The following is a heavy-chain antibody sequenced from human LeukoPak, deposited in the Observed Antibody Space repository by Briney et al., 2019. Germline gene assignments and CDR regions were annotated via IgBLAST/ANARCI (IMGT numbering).Heavy chain of an antibody. V-gene: IGHV4-38-2*01. CDR3: ARIQEADWYFDL. CDR1: GYSISSGYY. Sequence: SETLSLTCAVSGYSISSGYYWGWIRQPPGKGLEWIGSIYHSGSTYYNPSLKSRVTISADTSKNQFSLKLSSVTAADTAVYYCARIQEADWYFDLWGRRTLVTVSS. J-gene: IGHJ2*01. CDR2: IYHSGST.